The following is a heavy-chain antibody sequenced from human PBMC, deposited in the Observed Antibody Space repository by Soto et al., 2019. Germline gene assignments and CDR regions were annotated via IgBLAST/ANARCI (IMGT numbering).Heavy chain of an antibody. CDR3: TRESGYSSSWSHFDY. J-gene: IGHJ4*02. Sequence: GGSLRLSCAASGFTFSSYGMHWVRQAPGKGLEWVAVISYDGSNKYYADSVKGRFTISRDNSKNTLYLQMNSLRAEDTAVYYCTRESGYSSSWSHFDYWGQGTLVTVSS. CDR2: ISYDGSNK. CDR1: GFTFSSYG. V-gene: IGHV3-30*19. D-gene: IGHD6-13*01.